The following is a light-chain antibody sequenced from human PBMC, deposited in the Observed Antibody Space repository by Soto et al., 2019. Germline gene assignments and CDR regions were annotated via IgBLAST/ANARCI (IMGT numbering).Light chain of an antibody. CDR1: QGIRND. V-gene: IGKV1-6*01. J-gene: IGKJ1*01. CDR2: AAS. Sequence: AIQMTQSPASLSASVGDRGTITCRASQGIRNDLGWYQQKPGKAPKLLIYAASNLQSGVPSRFSGSGSGTDFELTISSLQAEDFATYYYLQYYNYQWTFGQGTKVEIK. CDR3: LQYYNYQWT.